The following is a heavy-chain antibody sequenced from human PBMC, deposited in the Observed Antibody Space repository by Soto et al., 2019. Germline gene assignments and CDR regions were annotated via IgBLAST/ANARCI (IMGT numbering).Heavy chain of an antibody. J-gene: IGHJ4*02. CDR1: GFTFTSSA. V-gene: IGHV1-58*01. CDR3: AADLYYDFWSGYSYDY. CDR2: IVVGSGNT. D-gene: IGHD3-3*01. Sequence: ASVKVSCKASGFTFTSSAVQWVRQARGQRLEWIGWIVVGSGNTNYAQKFQERVTITRDMSTSTAYMELSSLRSEDTAVYYCAADLYYDFWSGYSYDYWGQGTLVTVSS.